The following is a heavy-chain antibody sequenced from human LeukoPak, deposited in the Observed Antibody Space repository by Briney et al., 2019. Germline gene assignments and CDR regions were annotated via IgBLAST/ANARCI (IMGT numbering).Heavy chain of an antibody. J-gene: IGHJ4*02. Sequence: GRSLRLSCAASGFSFEAYGMYWVRQAPGKGLEWVSGITWNSDDMAYADSVKGRFTISRDNAKNCLYLQMNSLTVEDTALYYCTRVTSWRTGFDHWGQGTLVTVSS. CDR1: GFSFEAYG. D-gene: IGHD1-1*01. CDR3: TRVTSWRTGFDH. CDR2: ITWNSDDM. V-gene: IGHV3-9*01.